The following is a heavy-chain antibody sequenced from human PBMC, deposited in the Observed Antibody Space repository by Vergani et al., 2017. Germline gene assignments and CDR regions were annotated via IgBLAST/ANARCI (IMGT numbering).Heavy chain of an antibody. D-gene: IGHD3-22*01. V-gene: IGHV3-21*01. CDR2: ISRSSSYI. Sequence: EVQLVESGGGLVKPGGSLRLSCAASGFTFNSYSMNWVRQAPGKGLECVSSISRSSSYIYYADSVKGRFTISRDNAKNSLYLQMNSLRAEDMAVYYCARESVSGSVITLGYFDYYMYVWGKGTTVTVSS. CDR3: ARESVSGSVITLGYFDYYMYV. CDR1: GFTFNSYS. J-gene: IGHJ6*03.